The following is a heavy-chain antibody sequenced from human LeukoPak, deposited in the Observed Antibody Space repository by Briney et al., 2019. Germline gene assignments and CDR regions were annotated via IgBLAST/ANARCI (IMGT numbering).Heavy chain of an antibody. J-gene: IGHJ6*02. CDR1: GFTFGDYG. Sequence: GGSLRLSCTASGFTFGDYGMSWVRQAPGKGLEWVCFIRSKAYGGTTEYAASVKGRFTISRDDSKSIAYLQMNSLKTEDTAVYYCTLGATYYYGMDVWGQGTTVTVSS. CDR3: TLGATYYYGMDV. D-gene: IGHD1-26*01. V-gene: IGHV3-49*04. CDR2: IRSKAYGGTT.